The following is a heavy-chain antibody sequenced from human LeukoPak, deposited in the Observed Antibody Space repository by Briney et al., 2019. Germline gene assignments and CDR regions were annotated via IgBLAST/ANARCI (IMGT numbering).Heavy chain of an antibody. CDR2: IYYSGST. CDR3: AGHSRITIFGVVITLDAFDI. D-gene: IGHD3-3*01. V-gene: IGHV4-59*08. J-gene: IGHJ3*02. CDR1: GGSLSRYY. Sequence: SETLSLTCTVSGGSLSRYYWSWIRQPPGKGLEWSGYIYYSGSTNYNPSLKSRVTISVDTSKNQFSLKLSSVTAADTGLYYCAGHSRITIFGVVITLDAFDIWGQGTMVTVSS.